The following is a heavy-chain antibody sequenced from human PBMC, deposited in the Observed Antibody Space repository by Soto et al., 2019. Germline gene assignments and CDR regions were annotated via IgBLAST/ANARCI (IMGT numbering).Heavy chain of an antibody. CDR3: ARHSPPFFYGSRPWDV. V-gene: IGHV4-59*08. J-gene: IGHJ6*02. CDR1: GGSISNSY. CDR2: IYSSGST. D-gene: IGHD3-10*01. Sequence: QVQLQESGPGLVRPSETLSLTCTVSGGSISNSYWSWIRQSPGKGLEWMGYIYSSGSTNYNPSLKSRVTISVDTSKNQFSLKLSSLIAADTAVHYYARHSPPFFYGSRPWDVWGQGTTVPVSS.